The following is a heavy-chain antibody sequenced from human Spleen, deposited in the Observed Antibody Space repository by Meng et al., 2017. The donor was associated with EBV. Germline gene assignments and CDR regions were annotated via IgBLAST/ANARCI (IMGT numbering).Heavy chain of an antibody. D-gene: IGHD3-10*01. CDR3: WGDLKYGSY. CDR1: GFTVRGSA. Sequence: GGGLVQPGRSLKRAVGTYGFTVRGSAMHWVRQAPGKGLEWVGRVETRANKYATVYATSVRGRFSVSRDDSKNTAYLQMNNLKSEDTALYYCWGDLKYGSYWGQGTLVTVFS. CDR2: VETRANKYAT. J-gene: IGHJ4*02. V-gene: IGHV3-73*01.